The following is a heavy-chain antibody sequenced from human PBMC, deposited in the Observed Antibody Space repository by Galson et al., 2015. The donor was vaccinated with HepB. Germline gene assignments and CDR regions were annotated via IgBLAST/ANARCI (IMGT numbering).Heavy chain of an antibody. J-gene: IGHJ5*02. V-gene: IGHV4-59*01. CDR3: ARDLRISWFDP. CDR1: GGSISSYY. CDR2: IYYSGST. D-gene: IGHD3-3*02. Sequence: SETLSLTCTVSGGSISSYYWSWIRQPPGKGLEWIGYIYYSGSTNYNPSLKSRVTISVDTSKNQFSLKLSSVTAADTAVYYCARDLRISWFDPWGQGTLVTVSS.